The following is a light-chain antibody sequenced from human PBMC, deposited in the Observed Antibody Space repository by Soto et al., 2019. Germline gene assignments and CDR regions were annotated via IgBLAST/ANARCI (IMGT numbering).Light chain of an antibody. CDR3: QQYGGSPLIT. J-gene: IGKJ5*01. CDR1: QSVSSNY. CDR2: GAS. V-gene: IGKV3-20*01. Sequence: EIVLTQSAGTLSLSAGERATLSWRASQSVSSNYLAWYQQKPGQAPRLLIYGASSRATGIPDRFSGSGSGTDFTPTISRLEPEDFAVYYCQQYGGSPLITFGQGTRLEIK.